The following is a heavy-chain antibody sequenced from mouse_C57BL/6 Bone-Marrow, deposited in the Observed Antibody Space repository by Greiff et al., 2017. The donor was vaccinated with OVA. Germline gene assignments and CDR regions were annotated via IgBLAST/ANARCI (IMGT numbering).Heavy chain of an antibody. V-gene: IGHV1-81*01. Sequence: VQLQQSGAELARPGASVKLSCKASGYTFTSYGISWVKQSPGQGLEWIGEIYPGSGNTYYNEKFKGKATLTADNSSSTAYMELRSLTSEDATDYFDPITTVGFDYWGQGTTLTVSS. J-gene: IGHJ2*01. D-gene: IGHD1-1*01. CDR3: PITTVGFDY. CDR1: GYTFTSYG. CDR2: IYPGSGNT.